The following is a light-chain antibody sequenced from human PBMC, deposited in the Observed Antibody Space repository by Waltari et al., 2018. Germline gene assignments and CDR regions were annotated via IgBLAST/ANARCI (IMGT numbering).Light chain of an antibody. Sequence: QSALTQPASLSGSPGQSITISCTGTRRDVGSSNLVPWYQQHPGKAPKLIIYEGSKRPSGVSNRFSGSKSGNTASLTISGLQAEDEADYHCCSYAGGSAFVVFGGGTKLTVL. CDR3: CSYAGGSAFVV. CDR2: EGS. J-gene: IGLJ2*01. CDR1: RRDVGSSNL. V-gene: IGLV2-23*03.